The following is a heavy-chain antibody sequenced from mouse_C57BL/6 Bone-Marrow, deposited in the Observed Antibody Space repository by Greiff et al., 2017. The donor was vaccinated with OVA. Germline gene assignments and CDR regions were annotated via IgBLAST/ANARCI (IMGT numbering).Heavy chain of an antibody. Sequence: EVQLVESGGGLVKPGGSLKLSCAASGFTFSSYAMSWVRQTPEKRLEWVATISDGGSYTYYPDNVKGRFTISRDNAKNNLYLQMSHLKSEDTAMYYCARWGTTVVKGFAYWGQGTLVTVSA. J-gene: IGHJ3*01. D-gene: IGHD1-1*01. CDR3: ARWGTTVVKGFAY. CDR1: GFTFSSYA. V-gene: IGHV5-4*01. CDR2: ISDGGSYT.